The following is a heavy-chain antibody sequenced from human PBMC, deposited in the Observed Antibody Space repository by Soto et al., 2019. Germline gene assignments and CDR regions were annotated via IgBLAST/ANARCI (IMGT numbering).Heavy chain of an antibody. CDR3: AKDTRTHYYGSGSFLPYYYYGMDV. Sequence: GGSLRLFCAASGFTFSSYGMHWVRQAPRKGLEWVAVISYDGSNKYYADSVKGRFTISRDNSKNTLYLQMNSLRAEDTAVYYCAKDTRTHYYGSGSFLPYYYYGMDVWGQGTTVTVSS. CDR1: GFTFSSYG. D-gene: IGHD3-10*01. CDR2: ISYDGSNK. V-gene: IGHV3-30*18. J-gene: IGHJ6*02.